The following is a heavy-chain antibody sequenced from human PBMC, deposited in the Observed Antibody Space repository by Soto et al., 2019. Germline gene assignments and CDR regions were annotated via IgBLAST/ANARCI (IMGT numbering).Heavy chain of an antibody. D-gene: IGHD6-6*01. J-gene: IGHJ3*02. Sequence: TMSLTCTVAGVSISSYYWSWIRQPPGKGLEWIGYIYYSGSTNYNPSLKSRVTISVDTSKNQFSLKLSSVTAADTAVYYCARLLSSEDAFDIWGQGTMVTVSS. V-gene: IGHV4-59*08. CDR2: IYYSGST. CDR3: ARLLSSEDAFDI. CDR1: GVSISSYY.